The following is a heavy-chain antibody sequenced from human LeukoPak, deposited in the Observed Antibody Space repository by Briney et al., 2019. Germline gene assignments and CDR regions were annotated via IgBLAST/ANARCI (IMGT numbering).Heavy chain of an antibody. CDR1: GFTSKYTFSNYW. CDR3: ARASADHYDSSGNGGVYFEY. V-gene: IGHV3-7*01. CDR2: INQDGSEK. D-gene: IGHD3-22*01. Sequence: GGSLRLSCAASGFTSKYTFSNYWMGWVRQAPGKGLEWVANINQDGSEKYYLDSVTGRFTISRDNAKNSVYLQMDSLRAEDTAVYYCARASADHYDSSGNGGVYFEYWGQGTLVTGSS. J-gene: IGHJ4*02.